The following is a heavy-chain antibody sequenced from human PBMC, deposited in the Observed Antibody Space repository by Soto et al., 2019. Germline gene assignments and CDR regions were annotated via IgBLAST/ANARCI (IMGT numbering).Heavy chain of an antibody. CDR3: AKDLKGSQNRYGMDV. D-gene: IGHD3-10*01. CDR1: GFTFSSYG. CDR2: ISYDGSNK. J-gene: IGHJ6*02. V-gene: IGHV3-30*18. Sequence: PGGSLRLSCAASGFTFSSYGMHWVRQAPGKGLEWVAVISYDGSNKYYADSVKGRFTISRDNSKNTLYLQMNSLRAEDTAVYYCAKDLKGSQNRYGMDVWGQGTTVTVSS.